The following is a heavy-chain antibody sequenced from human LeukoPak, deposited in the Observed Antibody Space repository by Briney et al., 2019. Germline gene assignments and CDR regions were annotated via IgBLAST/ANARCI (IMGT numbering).Heavy chain of an antibody. CDR1: GFSLNSYG. CDR2: LWYDGTRK. Sequence: GGSLRLSCATSGFSLNSYGMHWVRQAPGKGLEWVAVLWYDGTRKYYADSVRGRFAISRDTSKNTLYLQMNSLRAGDTAVYYCARGGIRGVTWNWLDPWGQGTLVTVSS. J-gene: IGHJ5*02. CDR3: ARGGIRGVTWNWLDP. V-gene: IGHV3-33*01. D-gene: IGHD3-10*01.